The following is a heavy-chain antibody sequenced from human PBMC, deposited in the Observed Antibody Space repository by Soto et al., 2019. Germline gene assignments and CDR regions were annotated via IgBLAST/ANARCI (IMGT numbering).Heavy chain of an antibody. V-gene: IGHV4-31*03. CDR2: IYYSGST. Sequence: SETLSLTCTVSGGSISSGGYYWSWIRQHPGKGLEWIGYIYYSGSTYYNPSLKSRVTISVDRSKNQFSLKLRSVTAADTAVYYCARGMAEEQIFYYFDYWGQGALVTVSS. D-gene: IGHD3-9*01. CDR1: GGSISSGGYY. J-gene: IGHJ4*02. CDR3: ARGMAEEQIFYYFDY.